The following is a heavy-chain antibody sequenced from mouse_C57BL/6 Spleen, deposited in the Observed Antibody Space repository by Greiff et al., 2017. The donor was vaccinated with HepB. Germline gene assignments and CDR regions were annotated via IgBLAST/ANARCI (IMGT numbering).Heavy chain of an antibody. J-gene: IGHJ3*01. CDR2: IYPGSGST. D-gene: IGHD2-2*01. CDR1: GYTFTSYW. Sequence: VQLQQPGAELVKPGASVKMSCKASGYTFTSYWITWVKQRPGQGLEWIGDIYPGSGSTNYNEKFKSKATLTVDTSSSTAYMQLSSLTSEDSAVYYWARGGYDGRAWFAYWGQGTLVTVSA. CDR3: ARGGYDGRAWFAY. V-gene: IGHV1-55*01.